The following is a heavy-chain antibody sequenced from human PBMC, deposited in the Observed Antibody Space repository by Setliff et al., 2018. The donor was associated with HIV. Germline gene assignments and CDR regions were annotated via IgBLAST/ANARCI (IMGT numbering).Heavy chain of an antibody. V-gene: IGHV4-39*01. Sequence: SETLSLTCTVSGASIRSSTSYWGWIRQPPGKGLEWIGTLYYSGSTYYNPSLRGRISVSVDTSKSQFSLTLSSVTAADTGIYYCVRSMGFGEIPFDYWGQGTLVTVS. J-gene: IGHJ4*02. CDR2: LYYSGST. CDR1: GASIRSSTSY. CDR3: VRSMGFGEIPFDY. D-gene: IGHD3-10*01.